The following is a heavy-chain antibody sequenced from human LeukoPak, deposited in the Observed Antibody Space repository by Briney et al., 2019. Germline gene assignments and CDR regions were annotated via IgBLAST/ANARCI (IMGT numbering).Heavy chain of an antibody. D-gene: IGHD3-10*01. CDR3: RGMSDY. Sequence: SGGSLRLSCVISGFGFSDSYMTWIRQTPGKGLEWLAYISGSGSTIYYADSVKGRFTISRDNAKNSLYLQMNSLRAEDAAVYYCRGMSDYWGQGTLVTVSS. CDR2: ISGSGSTI. J-gene: IGHJ4*02. V-gene: IGHV3-11*01. CDR1: GFGFSDSY.